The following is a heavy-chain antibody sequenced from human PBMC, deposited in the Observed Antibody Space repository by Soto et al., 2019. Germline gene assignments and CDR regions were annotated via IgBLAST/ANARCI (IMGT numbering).Heavy chain of an antibody. CDR1: GGSISSGDYY. Sequence: QVQLQESGPGLVKPSQTLSLTCTVSGGSISSGDYYWSWIRQPPGKGLEWIGYIYYSGSTYYNPSLKSRVIIAVDTSKHQFSLKLSSVTAADTAVYYCARVGTMVRSNWFDPWGQGTLVTVSS. CDR3: ARVGTMVRSNWFDP. J-gene: IGHJ5*02. V-gene: IGHV4-30-4*01. D-gene: IGHD3-10*01. CDR2: IYYSGST.